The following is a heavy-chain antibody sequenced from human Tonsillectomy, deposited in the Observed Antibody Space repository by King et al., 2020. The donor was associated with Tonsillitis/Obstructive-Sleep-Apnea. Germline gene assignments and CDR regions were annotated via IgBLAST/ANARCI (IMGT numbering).Heavy chain of an antibody. Sequence: HVQLQESGPGLVKPSETLSLTCTVSGGSISSYYWSWIRQPPGKGLEWIGYIYYSGSTNYNPSLKSRVTISVDTSKNQFSLKLSSVTAADTAVYYCARARSFYDFWPFDYWGQGTLVTVYS. J-gene: IGHJ4*02. CDR1: GGSISSYY. D-gene: IGHD3-3*01. V-gene: IGHV4-59*01. CDR2: IYYSGST. CDR3: ARARSFYDFWPFDY.